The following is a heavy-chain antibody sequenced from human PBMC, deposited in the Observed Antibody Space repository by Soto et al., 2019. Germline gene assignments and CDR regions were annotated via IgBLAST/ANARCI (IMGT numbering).Heavy chain of an antibody. D-gene: IGHD3-3*01. CDR1: GDCSSINYW. Sequence: GPRPLGPSGVVSRTCEVSGDCSSINYWWTWVRQFPGEGLQWIGEIFHSGSTNYYPPLKNRVNISVDTSNNRFSLRLSSVTAADTAVYYCARGDFWSGSDYWGQGIQVTVSS. CDR2: IFHSGST. CDR3: ARGDFWSGSDY. V-gene: IGHV4-4*02. J-gene: IGHJ4*02.